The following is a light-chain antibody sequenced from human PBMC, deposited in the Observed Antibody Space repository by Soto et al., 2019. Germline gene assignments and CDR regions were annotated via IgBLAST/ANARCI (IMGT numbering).Light chain of an antibody. CDR2: DVS. V-gene: IGLV2-11*01. CDR3: CSYAGSYTFARNV. J-gene: IGLJ1*01. CDR1: SSDVAIYNY. Sequence: QSVLTQPRSVSGSPGQSVTISCTGTSSDVAIYNYISWYQQHPGEAPKLMIHDVSERPSGVPDRFSGSKSGNTASLTISGLQAEDEADYYCCSYAGSYTFARNVFRTGTKVTVL.